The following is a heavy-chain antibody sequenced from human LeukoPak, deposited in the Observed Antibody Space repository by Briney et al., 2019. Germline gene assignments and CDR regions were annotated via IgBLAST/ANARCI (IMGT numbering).Heavy chain of an antibody. Sequence: SETLSLTCTVSGGSISSYYWSWIRQPAGKGLEWIGRIYTSGSTNYNPSLKSRVTMSVDTSKNQFSLKLSSVTAADTAVYYCARQYCSSSSCYFDYWGQGTLVTVSS. CDR3: ARQYCSSSSCYFDY. V-gene: IGHV4-4*07. D-gene: IGHD2-2*01. J-gene: IGHJ4*02. CDR2: IYTSGST. CDR1: GGSISSYY.